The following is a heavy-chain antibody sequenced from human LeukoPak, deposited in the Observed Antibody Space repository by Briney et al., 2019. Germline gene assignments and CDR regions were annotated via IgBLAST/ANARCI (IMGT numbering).Heavy chain of an antibody. Sequence: GASVKVSCKTSGYTFSSFGITWVRQAPGQGLEWMGWISAYNGNTNYVEKLRGRVTMTTDRSTATAYMELRSLTSDDTAMYYCARDPFYDTVGGSYRPLDYWGQGTRSPSP. J-gene: IGHJ4*02. CDR1: GYTFSSFG. D-gene: IGHD3-16*02. V-gene: IGHV1-18*01. CDR3: ARDPFYDTVGGSYRPLDY. CDR2: ISAYNGNT.